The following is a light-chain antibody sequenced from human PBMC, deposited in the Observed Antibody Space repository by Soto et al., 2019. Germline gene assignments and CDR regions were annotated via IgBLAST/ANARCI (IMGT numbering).Light chain of an antibody. CDR1: QSVSSSY. V-gene: IGKV3-20*01. CDR2: GAS. Sequence: IVFKQSPGTLSLSPGERATLSCRASQSVSSSYLAWYQQKPGQAPRLLIYGASSRATGIPDRFSGSGSGTDFTLTISRLEPEDFAVYYCHQYDSWTFGQGTKVDIK. CDR3: HQYDSWT. J-gene: IGKJ1*01.